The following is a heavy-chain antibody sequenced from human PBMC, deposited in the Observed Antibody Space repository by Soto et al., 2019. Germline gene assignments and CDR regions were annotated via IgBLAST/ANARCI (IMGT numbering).Heavy chain of an antibody. CDR1: GYTFTSYD. Sequence: GASVKVSCKASGYTFTSYDINWVRQATGQGLEWMGWMNPNSGNTGYAQKFQGRVTMTRNTSISTAYMELSSLRSEDTAVYYCARERVGRGRGGLRYYGMDVWGQGTTVTVSS. J-gene: IGHJ6*02. CDR2: MNPNSGNT. D-gene: IGHD5-12*01. V-gene: IGHV1-8*01. CDR3: ARERVGRGRGGLRYYGMDV.